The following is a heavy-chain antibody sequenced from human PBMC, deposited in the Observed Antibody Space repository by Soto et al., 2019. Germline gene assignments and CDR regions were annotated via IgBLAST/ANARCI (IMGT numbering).Heavy chain of an antibody. CDR3: ARDLGYGDYVYYYYMDV. J-gene: IGHJ6*03. CDR2: IWYDGSNK. V-gene: IGHV3-33*01. D-gene: IGHD4-17*01. Sequence: QVQLVESGGGVVQPGRSLRLSCAASGFTFSSYGMHWVRQAPGKGLEWVAVIWYDGSNKYYADSVKGRFTISRDNSKNPLYLQMNSLRAEDTAVYYCARDLGYGDYVYYYYMDVWGKGTTVTVSS. CDR1: GFTFSSYG.